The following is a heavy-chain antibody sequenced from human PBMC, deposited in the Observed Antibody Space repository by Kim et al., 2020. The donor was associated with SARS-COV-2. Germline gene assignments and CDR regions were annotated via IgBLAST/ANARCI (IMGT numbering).Heavy chain of an antibody. CDR3: VSGPTWGLS. D-gene: IGHD1-26*01. Sequence: ASVKVSCKASGYTFTSYGMHWVRQAPGQGLEWMGWINAGSGDTVYSQTFQRRVTVTRATSASTAYLELNSLTSADTTVYYCVSGPTWGLSWVQGTLVTVS. J-gene: IGHJ5*02. CDR2: INAGSGDT. CDR1: GYTFTSYG. V-gene: IGHV1-3*01.